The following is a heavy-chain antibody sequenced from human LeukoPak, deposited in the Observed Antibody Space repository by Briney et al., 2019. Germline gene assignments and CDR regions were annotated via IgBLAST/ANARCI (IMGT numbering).Heavy chain of an antibody. V-gene: IGHV1-8*03. D-gene: IGHD5-18*01. CDR3: ARTTEGGYSYGYFYSYYMDV. CDR2: MNPNSGNT. Sequence: GASVKVSCKASGYTFTGYYMHWVRQATGQGLEWTGWMNPNSGNTGYAQKFQGRVTITRNTSISTAYMELSSLRSEDTAVYYCARTTEGGYSYGYFYSYYMDVWGKGTTVTISS. J-gene: IGHJ6*03. CDR1: GYTFTGYY.